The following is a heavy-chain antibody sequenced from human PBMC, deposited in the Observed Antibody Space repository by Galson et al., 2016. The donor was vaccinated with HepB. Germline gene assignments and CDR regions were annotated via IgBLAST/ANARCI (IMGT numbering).Heavy chain of an antibody. V-gene: IGHV3-49*03. D-gene: IGHD2-15*01. CDR1: GFTFGDYA. CDR3: TRSNYGSGGPTVFDY. J-gene: IGHJ4*02. Sequence: SLRLSCAASGFTFGDYAMSWFRQAPGKGLEWVGFIRSEAYSGTTQYAASLKDRITISRDNPKSTAYLQRNSLEHTDTAVYYCTRSNYGSGGPTVFDYWGQGTLVTVSS. CDR2: IRSEAYSGTT.